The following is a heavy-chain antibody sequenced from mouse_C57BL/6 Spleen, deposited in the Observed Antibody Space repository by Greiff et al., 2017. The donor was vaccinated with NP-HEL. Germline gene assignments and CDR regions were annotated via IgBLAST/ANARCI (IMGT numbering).Heavy chain of an antibody. D-gene: IGHD2-5*01. V-gene: IGHV5-4*03. CDR2: ISDGGSYT. CDR1: GFTFSSYA. J-gene: IGHJ2*01. CDR3: ATYHSNPYYFDY. Sequence: EVKVVESGGGLVKPGGSLKLSCAASGFTFSSYAMSWVRQTPEKRLEWVATISDGGSYTYYPDNVKGRFTISRDNAKNNLYLQMSHLKSEDTAMYYCATYHSNPYYFDYWGQGTTLTVSS.